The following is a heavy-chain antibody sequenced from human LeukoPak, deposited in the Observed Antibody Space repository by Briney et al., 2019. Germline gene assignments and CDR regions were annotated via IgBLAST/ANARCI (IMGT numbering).Heavy chain of an antibody. Sequence: PGGSLRLSCAASGFTFSSYSMNWVRQAPGKGLEWVSSISSSSSYIYYADSVKGRFTISRDNAKNSLYLQMNSLRAGNTAVYYCARDSLAAAGIFDYWGQGTLVTVSS. CDR1: GFTFSSYS. CDR3: ARDSLAAAGIFDY. V-gene: IGHV3-21*01. CDR2: ISSSSSYI. D-gene: IGHD6-13*01. J-gene: IGHJ4*02.